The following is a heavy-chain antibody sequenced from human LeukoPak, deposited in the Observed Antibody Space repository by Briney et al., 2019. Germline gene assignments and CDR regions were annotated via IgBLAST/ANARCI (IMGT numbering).Heavy chain of an antibody. Sequence: GESLKISCNGSGYXFTSYWICWVRQMPGKGLEWMGIIYPGDSDTRYSPSFQGQVTISADKSISTAYLQWSSLKASDTAMYYCARLGDDILTGTSAFDIWGQGTMVTVSS. CDR3: ARLGDDILTGTSAFDI. D-gene: IGHD3-9*01. V-gene: IGHV5-51*01. CDR1: GYXFTSYW. J-gene: IGHJ3*02. CDR2: IYPGDSDT.